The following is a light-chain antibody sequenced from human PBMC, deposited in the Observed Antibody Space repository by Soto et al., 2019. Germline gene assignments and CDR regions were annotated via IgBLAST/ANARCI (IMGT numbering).Light chain of an antibody. CDR3: HHYSNWPWT. CDR1: QSVGKY. CDR2: GAS. J-gene: IGKJ1*01. Sequence: EIVMTQSPATLSLSPGERATLSCRASQSVGKYLVWYQQKPGQAPRLLTYGASARATGIPARFSGSGSGTEFTLTISSLQSEDFAVYYCHHYSNWPWTFGQGTKVDIK. V-gene: IGKV3-15*01.